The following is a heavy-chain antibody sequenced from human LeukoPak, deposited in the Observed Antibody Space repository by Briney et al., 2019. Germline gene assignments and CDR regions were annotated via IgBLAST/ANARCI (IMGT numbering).Heavy chain of an antibody. CDR2: IKQDGSEK. D-gene: IGHD3-10*01. CDR1: GFTFSSYW. J-gene: IGHJ5*02. V-gene: IGHV3-7*01. Sequence: GGSLRLSCAASGFTFSSYWMSWVRQAPGKGLEWVANIKQDGSEKYYVDSVKGRFTISRDNSKNTLYLQMNSLRAEDTAVYYCARGSGNGCYGSGPIDKWFDPWGQGTLVTVSS. CDR3: ARGSGNGCYGSGPIDKWFDP.